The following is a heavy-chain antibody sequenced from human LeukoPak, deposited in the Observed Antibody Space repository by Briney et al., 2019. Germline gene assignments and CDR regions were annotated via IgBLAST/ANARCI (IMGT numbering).Heavy chain of an antibody. V-gene: IGHV3-33*06. J-gene: IGHJ4*02. D-gene: IGHD6-13*01. CDR2: IWYDGSYK. CDR1: GFIFSNYG. Sequence: PGRSLRLSCAASGFIFSNYGMHWVRQAPGKGLDWVAVIWYDGSYKYYADSVKGRFTISRDNSKNTLYLQMNSLRAEDTAIYYCAKVVQYTASTGTGLDYWGQGILVTVSS. CDR3: AKVVQYTASTGTGLDY.